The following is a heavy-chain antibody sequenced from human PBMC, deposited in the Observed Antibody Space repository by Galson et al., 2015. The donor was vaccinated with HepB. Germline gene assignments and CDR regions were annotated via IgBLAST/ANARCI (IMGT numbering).Heavy chain of an antibody. CDR3: ASPGDGDYGHYWYFDL. V-gene: IGHV3-53*04. Sequence: SLRLSCAASGFTVSSNYMSWVRQAPGKGLEWVSVIYSGGSTYYADSVKGRFTISRHNSKNTLYLQMNSLRAEDTAVYYRASPGDGDYGHYWYFDLWGRGTLVTVSS. D-gene: IGHD4-17*01. CDR1: GFTVSSNY. J-gene: IGHJ2*01. CDR2: IYSGGST.